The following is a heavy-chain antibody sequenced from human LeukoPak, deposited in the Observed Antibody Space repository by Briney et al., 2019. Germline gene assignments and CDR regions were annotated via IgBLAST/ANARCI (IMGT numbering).Heavy chain of an antibody. Sequence: ASVKVSCKVSGYTLTELSMHWVRQAPGKGLEWMGGFDPEDGETIYAQKFQGRVTMTEDTSTDTAYMELSSLRSEDTAVYYCATTPPTRYCGGDCYWFDPWGQGTLVTVSS. D-gene: IGHD2-21*01. CDR2: FDPEDGET. J-gene: IGHJ5*02. CDR3: ATTPPTRYCGGDCYWFDP. V-gene: IGHV1-24*01. CDR1: GYTLTELS.